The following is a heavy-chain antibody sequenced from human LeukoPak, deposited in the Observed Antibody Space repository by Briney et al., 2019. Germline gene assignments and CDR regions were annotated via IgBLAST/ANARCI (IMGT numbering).Heavy chain of an antibody. D-gene: IGHD3-16*01. CDR2: ISGSGDTM. CDR3: VRVGSPQYFQD. CDR1: GFTFSSYE. V-gene: IGHV3-48*03. J-gene: IGHJ1*01. Sequence: PGGSLRLSCAASGFTFSSYEMNWVRQAPGKGLECVSYISGSGDTMYYADSVKGRFSISRDNAKNSLYLRMNSLRAEDTAVYFCVRVGSPQYFQDWGQRTLVTVSS.